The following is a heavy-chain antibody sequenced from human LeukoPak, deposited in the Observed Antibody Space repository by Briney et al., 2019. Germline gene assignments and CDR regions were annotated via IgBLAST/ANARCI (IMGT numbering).Heavy chain of an antibody. CDR1: GGSISSYY. J-gene: IGHJ4*02. D-gene: IGHD5-12*01. Sequence: SETLSLTCTVSGGSISSYYWNWIRQPAGEGLEWIGHISASGSINYNPSLQRRVTMSVDTSKNQVSLKLSFLTAADTAVYYCMRGGDPPRWGQGTLVTVSS. CDR2: ISASGSI. CDR3: MRGGDPPR. V-gene: IGHV4-4*07.